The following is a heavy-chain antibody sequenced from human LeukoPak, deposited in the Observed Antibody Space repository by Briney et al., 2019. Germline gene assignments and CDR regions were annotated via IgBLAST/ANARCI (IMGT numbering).Heavy chain of an antibody. CDR3: ARDLDYGDYAYGY. D-gene: IGHD4-17*01. CDR1: GFTVSSNY. CDR2: IYSGGST. V-gene: IGHV3-66*02. Sequence: GGSLRLSCAASGFTVSSNYMSWVRQAPGKGLEWVSVIYSGGSTYYADSVKGRFTISRDNSKNTLYLQMNSLRAEDTAVYYCARDLDYGDYAYGYWGQGTLVTVSS. J-gene: IGHJ4*02.